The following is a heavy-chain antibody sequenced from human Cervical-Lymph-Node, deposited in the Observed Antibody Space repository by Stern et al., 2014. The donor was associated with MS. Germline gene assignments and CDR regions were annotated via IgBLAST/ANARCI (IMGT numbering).Heavy chain of an antibody. CDR3: ARERPPKAVAGEFDY. CDR1: GGTFSTYG. V-gene: IGHV1-69*01. CDR2: IIPIFGTA. J-gene: IGHJ4*02. D-gene: IGHD6-19*01. Sequence: QVQLVQSGAEVKKPGSSVKVSCKASGGTFSTYGINWVRQAPGQGLEWMGGIIPIFGTANYAQKFQGRVTITADESTNTVYMDLSNLRYEDTAMYYCARERPPKAVAGEFDYWGQGTLVTVAS.